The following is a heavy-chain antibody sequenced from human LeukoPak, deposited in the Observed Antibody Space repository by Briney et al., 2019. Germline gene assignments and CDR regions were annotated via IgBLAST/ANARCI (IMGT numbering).Heavy chain of an antibody. V-gene: IGHV3-30*18. Sequence: GGSLRLSCAASGFTFSSCGMHWVRQAPGKGLEWVAVISYDGSNKYYADSVKGRFTISRDNSKNTLYLQMNSLRAEDTAVYYCAKDGLARYYDSSGYYYYYYYMDVWGKGTTVTVSS. CDR2: ISYDGSNK. CDR3: AKDGLARYYDSSGYYYYYYYMDV. J-gene: IGHJ6*03. CDR1: GFTFSSCG. D-gene: IGHD3-22*01.